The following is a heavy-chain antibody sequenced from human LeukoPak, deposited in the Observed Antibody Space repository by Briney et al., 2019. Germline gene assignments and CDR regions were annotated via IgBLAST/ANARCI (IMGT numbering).Heavy chain of an antibody. V-gene: IGHV4-59*08. CDR3: ARGITAIKYYFDY. CDR2: IYYSGST. J-gene: IGHJ4*02. Sequence: PSETLSLTCTVSGGSISSYYWSWIRQPPGKGLEWIGYIYYSGSTNYNPPLKSRVTISVDTSKNQFSLKLSSVTAADTAVYYCARGITAIKYYFDYWGQGTLVTVSS. D-gene: IGHD2-2*02. CDR1: GGSISSYY.